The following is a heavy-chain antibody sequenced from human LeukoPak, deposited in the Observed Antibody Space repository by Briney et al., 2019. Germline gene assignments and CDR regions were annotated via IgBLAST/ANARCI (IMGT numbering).Heavy chain of an antibody. D-gene: IGHD6-19*01. CDR2: IKQDGSEK. J-gene: IGHJ6*02. V-gene: IGHV3-7*05. CDR1: GFTFSSYW. Sequence: GGSLRLSCAASGFTFSSYWMSWVRQAPGKGLEWVANIKQDGSEKYYVDSVRGRFTISRDNAKNSLYLQMNSLRAEDTAVYYCARGGGSIAVAGTSYYYYGMDVWGQGTTVTVSS. CDR3: ARGGGSIAVAGTSYYYYGMDV.